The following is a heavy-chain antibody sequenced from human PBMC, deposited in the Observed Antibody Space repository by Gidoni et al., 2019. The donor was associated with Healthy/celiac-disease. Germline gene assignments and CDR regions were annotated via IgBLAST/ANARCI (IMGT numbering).Heavy chain of an antibody. Sequence: EVQLLESGGGLVQPGGSLRLSCAASGFTFSSYAMSWVRQAPGKGLEWVSAISGSGGSTYYADSVNGRFTISRDNSKNTLYLQMNSLRAEDTAVYYCANLPSKALMTPPYNWFDPWGQGTLVTVSS. CDR2: ISGSGGST. J-gene: IGHJ5*02. V-gene: IGHV3-23*01. CDR1: GFTFSSYA. CDR3: ANLPSKALMTPPYNWFDP. D-gene: IGHD3-16*01.